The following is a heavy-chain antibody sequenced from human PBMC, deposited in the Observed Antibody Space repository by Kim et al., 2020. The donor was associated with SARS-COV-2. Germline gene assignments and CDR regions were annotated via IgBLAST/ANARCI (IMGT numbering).Heavy chain of an antibody. D-gene: IGHD6-19*01. CDR3: ARGVYSSGQSWFDP. CDR2: TYYRSKWYS. CDR1: GDSVSSNNAA. Sequence: SQTLSLTCAISGDSVSSNNAAWNWIRQSPSRGLEWLGRTYYRSKWYSDYEVSVKSRITFNPDTSKHQFSLHLNSVTPEDTAVYYCARGVYSSGQSWFDPWGQSTLVTVSS. V-gene: IGHV6-1*01. J-gene: IGHJ5*02.